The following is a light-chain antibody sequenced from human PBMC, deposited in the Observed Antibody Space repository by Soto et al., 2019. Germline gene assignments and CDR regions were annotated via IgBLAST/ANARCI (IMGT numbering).Light chain of an antibody. CDR1: QDISNF. CDR2: LAS. V-gene: IGKV1-9*01. CDR3: QQLTNFPIT. J-gene: IGKJ5*01. Sequence: DIQLTQFPSFLSASVGDRVTITCRARQDISNFLAWFQQKPGEAPKLLMYLASTFQGGVPSRFSGSGSGTEFTLTINSLQPDDIATYYCQQLTNFPITFGQGTRLEIK.